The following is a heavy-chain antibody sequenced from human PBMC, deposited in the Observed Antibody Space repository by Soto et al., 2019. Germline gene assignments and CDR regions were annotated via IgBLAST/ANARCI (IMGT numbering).Heavy chain of an antibody. D-gene: IGHD2-15*01. Sequence: SETLSLTFTVSGGSISSYYWSWIRQPPGKGLEWIVYIYYSGSTNYNPSLKSLVTISVDTSKNQFSLKLSSVTAADTAVYFCARASCGGRCYPISPPNWFDXWGQVTLVTVSX. V-gene: IGHV4-59*01. CDR3: ARASCGGRCYPISPPNWFDX. CDR1: GGSISSYY. J-gene: IGHJ5*02. CDR2: IYYSGST.